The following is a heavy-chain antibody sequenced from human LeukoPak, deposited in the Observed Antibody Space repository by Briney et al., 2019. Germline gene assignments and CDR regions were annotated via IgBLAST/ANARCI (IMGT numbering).Heavy chain of an antibody. V-gene: IGHV3-53*01. D-gene: IGHD3-3*01. CDR1: GFTVSSNY. CDR2: IYSGGST. Sequence: PGGSLRLSCAASGFTVSSNYISWVRQAPGKGLEWVSVIYSGGSTYYADSVKGRFTISRDNSKNTLYLQMNSLRAEDTAVYYCARDRITTIFGVVDWGQGTLVTVSS. CDR3: ARDRITTIFGVVD. J-gene: IGHJ4*02.